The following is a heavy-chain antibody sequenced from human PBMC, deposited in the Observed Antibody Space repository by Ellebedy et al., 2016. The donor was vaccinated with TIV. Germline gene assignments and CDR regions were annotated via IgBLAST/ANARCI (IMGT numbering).Heavy chain of an antibody. V-gene: IGHV3-33*01. J-gene: IGHJ4*02. CDR1: GLTFSRYG. D-gene: IGHD4-17*01. CDR2: IWYDGSIK. CDR3: ARDENYGAEVIDY. Sequence: GESLKISCAASGLTFSRYGMHWIRQAPDKGLEWVAVIWYDGSIKYLADSVKGRFSISRDNVKNSLYLQMNSLRDEDTAVYYCARDENYGAEVIDYWGQGTLVTVSS.